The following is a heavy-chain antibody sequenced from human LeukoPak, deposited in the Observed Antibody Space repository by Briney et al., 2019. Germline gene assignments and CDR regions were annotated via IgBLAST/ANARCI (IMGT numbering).Heavy chain of an antibody. D-gene: IGHD3-10*01. J-gene: IGHJ3*02. CDR3: AKEGDYYGSGSCRDGFDI. V-gene: IGHV3-30*18. CDR1: GFTFSSYG. CDR2: ISYDGSNK. Sequence: GGSLRLSCAASGFTFSSYGMHWVRQAPGKGLEWVAVISYDGSNKYYADSVKGRFTISRDSFKNTLYLQMNSLRPEDTAVYYCAKEGDYYGSGSCRDGFDIWGQGTRATVSS.